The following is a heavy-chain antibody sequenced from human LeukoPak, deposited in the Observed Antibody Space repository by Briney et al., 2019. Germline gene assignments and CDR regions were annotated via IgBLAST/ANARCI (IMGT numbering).Heavy chain of an antibody. CDR1: GFTFNDFA. V-gene: IGHV3-7*01. D-gene: IGHD1-20*01. J-gene: IGHJ3*02. Sequence: GGSLRLSCAASGFTFNDFAMSWVRQAPGKGLEWVANIKQDGSEKYYVDSVKGRFTISRDNAKNSLYLQMNSLRAEDTAVYYCARVPGGPYNWNGNAFDIWGQGTMVTVSS. CDR2: IKQDGSEK. CDR3: ARVPGGPYNWNGNAFDI.